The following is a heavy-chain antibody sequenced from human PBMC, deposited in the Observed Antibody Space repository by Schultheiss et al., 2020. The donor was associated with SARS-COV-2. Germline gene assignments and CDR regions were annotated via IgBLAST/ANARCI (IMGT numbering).Heavy chain of an antibody. J-gene: IGHJ1*01. Sequence: SQTLSLTCTVSGGSISSSSYYWGWIRQPPGKGLEWIGYIYYSGSTNYNPSLKSRVTISVDTSKNQFSLKLSSVTAADTAVYYCARRGRQQHNFFQHWGQGTLVTVSS. D-gene: IGHD6-13*01. CDR1: GGSISSSSYY. CDR2: IYYSGST. V-gene: IGHV4-61*05. CDR3: ARRGRQQHNFFQH.